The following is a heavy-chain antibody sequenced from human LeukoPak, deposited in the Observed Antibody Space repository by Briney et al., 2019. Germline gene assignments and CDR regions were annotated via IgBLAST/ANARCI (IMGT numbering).Heavy chain of an antibody. CDR3: ARDIAAHRAWFDP. CDR2: IYYSGST. D-gene: IGHD5-12*01. CDR1: GGSISSGGYY. V-gene: IGHV4-31*03. J-gene: IGHJ5*02. Sequence: SETLSLTCTVSGGSISSGGYYWSWIRQHPGKGLEWIGYIYYSGSTYYNPSLKSRVTISVDTSKNQFSLKLSSVTAADTAVYYCARDIAAHRAWFDPWGQGTLVTVSS.